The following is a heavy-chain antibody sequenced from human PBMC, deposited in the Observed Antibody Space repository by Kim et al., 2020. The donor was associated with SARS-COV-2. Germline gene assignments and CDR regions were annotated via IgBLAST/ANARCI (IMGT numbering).Heavy chain of an antibody. D-gene: IGHD3-10*01. CDR3: AKGGGSGTYSGDY. Sequence: GGSLRLSCVGSGFTFGDYTMLWVRQAPGKGLEWVSGITKDNGIIGYVDSVRGRFTISRDNGANSLYLQMDSLRPEDTALYYCAKGGGSGTYSGDYWGQETLVTVSS. CDR1: GFTFGDYT. J-gene: IGHJ4*02. CDR2: ITKDNGII. V-gene: IGHV3-9*01.